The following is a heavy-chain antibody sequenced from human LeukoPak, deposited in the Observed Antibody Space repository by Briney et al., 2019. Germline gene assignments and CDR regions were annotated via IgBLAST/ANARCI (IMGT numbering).Heavy chain of an antibody. J-gene: IGHJ4*02. D-gene: IGHD3-16*01. V-gene: IGHV3-48*04. CDR3: AREGADFEYYFDY. CDR1: AFTFSNYG. CDR2: TSSSSSTI. Sequence: GGSLRLSCAASAFTFSNYGMHWVRQAPGKGLEWVSYTSSSSSTIYYADSVKGRFTISRDNAKNSLYLQMNSLRAEDTAVYYCAREGADFEYYFDYWGQGTLVTVSS.